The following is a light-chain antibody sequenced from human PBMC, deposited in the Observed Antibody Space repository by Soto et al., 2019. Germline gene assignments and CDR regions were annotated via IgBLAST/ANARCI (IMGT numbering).Light chain of an antibody. CDR1: SRDVGLYNV. Sequence: QSVLTQPASVSGSPGQSITISCTGTSRDVGLYNVGSWYQQLPGKAPKLIIYEVSERPSGISDRFSCSKSGNAASLTISGLQDGDEADYYCCSYVGSSILMLGGGTQLTVL. J-gene: IGLJ2*01. V-gene: IGLV2-23*02. CDR3: CSYVGSSILM. CDR2: EVS.